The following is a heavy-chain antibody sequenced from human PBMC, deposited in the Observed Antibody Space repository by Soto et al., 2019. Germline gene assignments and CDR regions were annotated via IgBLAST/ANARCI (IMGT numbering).Heavy chain of an antibody. CDR1: GFTFSSYA. CDR3: AKWSSWGVARNSEMAAAGLDY. V-gene: IGHV3-23*01. Sequence: GGSLRLSCAASGFTFSSYAMNWVRQAPGKGLEWVSGISGSGGSTYYEDSVKGRFTISRDKSKNTLFLQMNSLRAEDTAVYYCAKWSSWGVARNSEMAAAGLDYWGQGTLVTVSS. CDR2: ISGSGGST. J-gene: IGHJ4*02. D-gene: IGHD6-13*01.